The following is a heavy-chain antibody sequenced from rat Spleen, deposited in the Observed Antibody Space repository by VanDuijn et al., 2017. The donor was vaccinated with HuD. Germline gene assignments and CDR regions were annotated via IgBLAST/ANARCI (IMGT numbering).Heavy chain of an antibody. CDR3: TRVRYNPYWYFDF. CDR1: GFTFSNYY. Sequence: EVQLVESGGGLVQPGRSLKLSCAASGFTFSNYYMAWVRQAPTKGLEWVASITNSGGSTYYRDSVKGRFTISRDNAKSTLYLQMDSLRSEDTATYYCTRVRYNPYWYFDFWGPGTMVTVSS. D-gene: IGHD1-5*01. CDR2: ITNSGGST. J-gene: IGHJ1*01. V-gene: IGHV5S23*01.